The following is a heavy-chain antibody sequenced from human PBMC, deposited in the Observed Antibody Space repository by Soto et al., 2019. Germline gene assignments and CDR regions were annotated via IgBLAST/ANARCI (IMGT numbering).Heavy chain of an antibody. CDR2: VYHSGST. CDR1: GDSISSTFW. J-gene: IGHJ4*02. Sequence: SETLSLTCAVSGDSISSTFWWTWVRQPPGKGLEWIGEVYHSGSTRYNPSLKSRVTISVDKPYNQFSLKLSSMTGADTAVYYCARRPYYDSSGYGIDYWAQGTLVTVSS. CDR3: ARRPYYDSSGYGIDY. D-gene: IGHD3-22*01. V-gene: IGHV4-4*02.